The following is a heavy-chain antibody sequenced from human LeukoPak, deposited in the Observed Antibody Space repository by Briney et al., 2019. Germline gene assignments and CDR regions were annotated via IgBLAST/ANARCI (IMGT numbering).Heavy chain of an antibody. J-gene: IGHJ4*02. CDR2: INPNSGGT. CDR3: AKPDDDYGDLFDY. Sequence: ASVKVSCKASGGTFSSYAISWVRQAPGQGLEWMGWINPNSGGTNYAQKFQGRVTMTRDTSISTAYMELSRLRSGDTAVYYCAKPDDDYGDLFDYWGQGTLVTVSS. V-gene: IGHV1-2*02. CDR1: GGTFSSYA. D-gene: IGHD4-17*01.